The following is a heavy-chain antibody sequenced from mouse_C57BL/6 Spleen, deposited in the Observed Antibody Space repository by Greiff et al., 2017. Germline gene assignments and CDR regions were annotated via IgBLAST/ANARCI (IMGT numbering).Heavy chain of an antibody. D-gene: IGHD2-4*01. CDR3: AREGLRRPGYFDV. V-gene: IGHV1-54*01. CDR1: GYAFTNYL. CDR2: INPGSGGT. J-gene: IGHJ1*03. Sequence: VPLQPSGAELVRPGTSVKVSCKASGYAFTNYLIEWVKQRPGQGLEWIGVINPGSGGTNYNEKFKGKATLTADKSSSTAYMQLSSLTSEDSAVYFCAREGLRRPGYFDVWGTGTTVTVSS.